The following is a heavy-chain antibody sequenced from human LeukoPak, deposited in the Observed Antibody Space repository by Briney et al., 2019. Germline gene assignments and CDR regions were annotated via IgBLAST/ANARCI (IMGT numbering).Heavy chain of an antibody. CDR3: ARILDSAWGELGY. V-gene: IGHV3-30*02. J-gene: IGHJ4*02. CDR1: GFSFSSYG. Sequence: GGSLRLSCAGSGFSFSSYGMHWVRQAPGKGLEWMAFIRSDGSNKYYADSVKGRSTISRDNSKNTLYLQMNSLRAEDTAVYYCARILDSAWGELGYWGQGTLVTVSS. CDR2: IRSDGSNK. D-gene: IGHD6-19*01.